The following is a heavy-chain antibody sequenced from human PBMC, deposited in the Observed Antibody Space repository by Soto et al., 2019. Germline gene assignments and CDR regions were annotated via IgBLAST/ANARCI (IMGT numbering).Heavy chain of an antibody. CDR3: AKNGQPPYYYYGLDV. V-gene: IGHV1-18*01. CDR2: ISGYNGDT. D-gene: IGHD2-8*01. CDR1: GYTFTRYG. Sequence: QGQLVQSEAEVKKPGASVKVSCKASGYTFTRYGIRWVRQAPGQGLAWLGWISGYNGDTNYAQKIQGRVSKNIETSTGTAYMRLKSLTSDYTAVYYCAKNGQPPYYYYGLDVWGQGTKVTVSS. J-gene: IGHJ6*02.